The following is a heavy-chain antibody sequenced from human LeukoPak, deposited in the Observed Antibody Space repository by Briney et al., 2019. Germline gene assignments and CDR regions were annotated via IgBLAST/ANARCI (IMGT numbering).Heavy chain of an antibody. Sequence: SGGSLRFSCAASGFTFSDYYMSWLRQAPGKELKWVSYISSSGSTIYYADPVKGRLTISRDNAKNSLYLQMNSLRAQDTAVYYCARGLRLIRNFDYWGQGTLVTVSS. J-gene: IGHJ4*02. CDR1: GFTFSDYY. V-gene: IGHV3-11*04. CDR3: ARGLRLIRNFDY. D-gene: IGHD2/OR15-2a*01. CDR2: ISSSGSTI.